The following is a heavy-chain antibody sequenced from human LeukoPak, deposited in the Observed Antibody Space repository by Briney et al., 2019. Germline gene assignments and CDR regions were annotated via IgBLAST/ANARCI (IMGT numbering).Heavy chain of an antibody. J-gene: IGHJ3*02. Sequence: KPSETLSLTCTGSGGSISSYYWSWIRQPPGKGLEWIGYIYYSGSTNYNPSLKSRVTISVDTSKNQFSLKLSSVTAADTAVYYCAREVGATAFDIWGQGTMVTVSS. CDR3: AREVGATAFDI. CDR1: GGSISSYY. D-gene: IGHD1-26*01. CDR2: IYYSGST. V-gene: IGHV4-59*01.